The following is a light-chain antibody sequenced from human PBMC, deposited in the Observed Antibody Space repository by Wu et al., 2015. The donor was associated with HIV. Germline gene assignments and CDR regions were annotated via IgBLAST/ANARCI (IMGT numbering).Light chain of an antibody. Sequence: IQLTQSPSSLSASVGDRVTITCRASQDISSALAWHQQRLGKPPELLIYDASTLESGVPSRFSGRGSGTHFTLTISSLQPEDFATYYCQHFSSYPPSFTFGGGTKVEDQT. CDR1: QDISSA. CDR3: QHFSSYPPSFT. J-gene: IGKJ4*01. V-gene: IGKV1-13*02. CDR2: DAS.